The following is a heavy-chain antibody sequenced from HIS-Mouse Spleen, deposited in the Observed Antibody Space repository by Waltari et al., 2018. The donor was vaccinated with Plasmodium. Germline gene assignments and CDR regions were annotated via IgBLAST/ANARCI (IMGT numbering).Heavy chain of an antibody. CDR2: ISYDGSNK. Sequence: QVQLVESGGCVVQPGRSLRLACTASGFPFSSCGMHWVRQAPGKGLEWVAVISYDGSNKYYADSVKGRFTISRDNSKNTLYLQMNSLRAEDTAVYYCAKDRRSSSWYVDYWGQGTLVTVSS. V-gene: IGHV3-30*18. CDR3: AKDRRSSSWYVDY. D-gene: IGHD6-13*01. CDR1: GFPFSSCG. J-gene: IGHJ4*02.